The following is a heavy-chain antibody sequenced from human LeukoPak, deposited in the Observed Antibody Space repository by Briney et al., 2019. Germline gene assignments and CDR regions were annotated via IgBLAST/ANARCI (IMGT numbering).Heavy chain of an antibody. CDR2: ISYDGSNK. V-gene: IGHV3-30-3*01. Sequence: GRSLRLSCAASGFTFSSYAMHWVRQAPGKGLEWVAVISYDGSNKYYADSVKGRFTISRDNSKNTLYLQMNSLRAEDTAVHYCASSGIEYYFDYWGQGTLVTVSS. CDR3: ASSGIEYYFDY. J-gene: IGHJ4*02. CDR1: GFTFSSYA. D-gene: IGHD1-14*01.